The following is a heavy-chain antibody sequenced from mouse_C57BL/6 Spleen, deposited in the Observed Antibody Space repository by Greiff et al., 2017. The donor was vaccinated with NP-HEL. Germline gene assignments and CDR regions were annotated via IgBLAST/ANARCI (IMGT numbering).Heavy chain of an antibody. CDR1: GFTFSSYA. V-gene: IGHV5-4*01. D-gene: IGHD2-5*01. J-gene: IGHJ2*01. CDR2: ISDGGSYT. CDR3: AREGDYYSNYVDY. Sequence: EVKLVESGGGLVKPGGSLKLSCAASGFTFSSYAMSWVRQTPEKRLEWVATISDGGSYTYYPDNVKGRFTISRDNAKNNLYLQMSHLKSEDTAMYYCAREGDYYSNYVDYWGQGTTLTVSS.